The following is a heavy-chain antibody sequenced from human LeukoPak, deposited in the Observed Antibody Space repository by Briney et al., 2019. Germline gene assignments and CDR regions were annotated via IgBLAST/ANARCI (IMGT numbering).Heavy chain of an antibody. D-gene: IGHD3-9*01. V-gene: IGHV4-61*02. CDR2: IYTSGRT. Sequence: SETLSLTCTVSGGSVSSGTYYWNWIRQPAEKGLEWIGRIYTSGRTNYNPSLKSRVTISVDTSKNQFSLKLSSVTAADTAVYYCARGRYFDWLVTSDAFDIWGQGTMVTVSS. J-gene: IGHJ3*02. CDR3: ARGRYFDWLVTSDAFDI. CDR1: GGSVSSGTYY.